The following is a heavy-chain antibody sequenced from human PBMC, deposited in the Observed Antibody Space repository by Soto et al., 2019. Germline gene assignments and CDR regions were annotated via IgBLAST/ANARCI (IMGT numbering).Heavy chain of an antibody. Sequence: QITLKESGPTLVKPTQTLTLTCTFSGFSLSTSGVGVGWIRQPPGKALEWLALIYWDDDKRYSPSLKSRLTITKDTSKNQVVLTMTNMDPVDTDTYYCAHRPKSVKIFGVVIDAFDIWGQGTMVTVSS. CDR1: GFSLSTSGVG. CDR2: IYWDDDK. CDR3: AHRPKSVKIFGVVIDAFDI. J-gene: IGHJ3*02. V-gene: IGHV2-5*02. D-gene: IGHD3-3*01.